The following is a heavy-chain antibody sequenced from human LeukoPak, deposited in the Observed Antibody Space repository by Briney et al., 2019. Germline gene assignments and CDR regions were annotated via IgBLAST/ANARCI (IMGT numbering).Heavy chain of an antibody. Sequence: PGGSLRLSCAASGFTFSTYPMHWVRQAPGKGLEWVAAIKEDGSEEYYMDSVKGRFTISRDNAKNSLYLQMNSLRDEDTAVYHCATYINWVAGDVWGQGTAVSVSS. D-gene: IGHD1-1*01. J-gene: IGHJ6*02. CDR1: GFTFSTYP. CDR2: IKEDGSEE. V-gene: IGHV3-7*01. CDR3: ATYINWVAGDV.